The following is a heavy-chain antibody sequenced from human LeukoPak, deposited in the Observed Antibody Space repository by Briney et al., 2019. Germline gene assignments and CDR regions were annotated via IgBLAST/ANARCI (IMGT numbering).Heavy chain of an antibody. CDR1: GDSISCCH. CDR3: VRQGYNYGAFNA. D-gene: IGHD5-18*01. V-gene: IGHV4-4*07. CDR2: VFISGST. Sequence: PSETLSLTCAVSGDSISCCHWTWIRQSAGKGLEWIGRVFISGSTNYNPSLQGRVTMSVDRSKSQFSLRLSSVTAADTAVYYCVRQGYNYGAFNAWGQGILVTVSS. J-gene: IGHJ4*02.